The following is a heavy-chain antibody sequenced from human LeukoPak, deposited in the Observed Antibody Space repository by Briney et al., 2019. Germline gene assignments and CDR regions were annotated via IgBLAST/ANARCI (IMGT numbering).Heavy chain of an antibody. D-gene: IGHD5-18*01. CDR2: IKEDGSAK. CDR3: ARDLDRRGYSYGFFDY. Sequence: GGSLRLSCTASGFTFSRYWMTWVRQAPGKGLEWVANIKEDGSAKYYVDSMKGRFTISRDNAKNSLYLQINSLRAEDTAVYYCARDLDRRGYSYGFFDYWGQGTLVTVSS. V-gene: IGHV3-7*01. CDR1: GFTFSRYW. J-gene: IGHJ4*02.